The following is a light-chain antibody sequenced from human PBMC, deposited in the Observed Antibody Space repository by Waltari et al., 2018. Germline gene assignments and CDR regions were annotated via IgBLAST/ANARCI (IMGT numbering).Light chain of an antibody. CDR1: QPLLNF. CDR3: QQSHLTPT. J-gene: IGKJ4*01. Sequence: DIQMTQSPPSLSASVGDTVTISCRASQPLLNFLNWYQHKPGKAPKLLIYAASTLQSGVPSRFSGSGSGTDFALTITSLQPEDFATYYCQQSHLTPTFGGGTKVQI. V-gene: IGKV1-39*01. CDR2: AAS.